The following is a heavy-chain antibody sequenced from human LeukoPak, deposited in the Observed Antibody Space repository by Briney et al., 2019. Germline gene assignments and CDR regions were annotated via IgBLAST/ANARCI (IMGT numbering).Heavy chain of an antibody. CDR2: ISSSSSSI. CDR3: ARDRGYYDSGRYVPLDY. J-gene: IGHJ4*02. Sequence: PGGSLRLSCAASGFTFISYSMNWVRQAPGKGLEWVSSISSSSSSIYYADSVKGRFTISRDNAKKSLYLQMNSLRAEDTAMYYCARDRGYYDSGRYVPLDYWGQGTLVTVSS. CDR1: GFTFISYS. D-gene: IGHD3-10*01. V-gene: IGHV3-21*01.